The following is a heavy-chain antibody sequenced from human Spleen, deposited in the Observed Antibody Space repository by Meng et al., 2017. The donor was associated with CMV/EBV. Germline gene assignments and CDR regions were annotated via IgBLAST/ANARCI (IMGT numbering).Heavy chain of an antibody. D-gene: IGHD5-24*01. CDR1: GDSFHTSF. CDR3: AIVEMATIANDY. J-gene: IGHJ4*02. V-gene: IGHV4-34*01. CDR2: LNRSGST. Sequence: TCAVYGDSFHTSFCNWIRQHPGKGLEWIGELNRSGSTHYNPSLRRRVTVSISTSKNPFSLKLSSVTAADTAMYYCAIVEMATIANDYWGQGTLVTVSS.